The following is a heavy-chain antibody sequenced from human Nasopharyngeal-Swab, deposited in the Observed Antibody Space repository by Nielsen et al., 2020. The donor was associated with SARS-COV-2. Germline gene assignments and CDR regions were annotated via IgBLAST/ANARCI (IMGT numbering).Heavy chain of an antibody. CDR3: AKLITMVRGDDY. D-gene: IGHD3-10*01. CDR1: GFTFSNYW. CDR2: IKEDGSEK. V-gene: IGHV3-7*01. J-gene: IGHJ4*02. Sequence: GESLKISCAASGFTFSNYWMSWVRQAPGRGLEWVASIKEDGSEKYYVDSVKGRFTISRDNSKNTLYLQMNSLRAEDTAVYYCAKLITMVRGDDYWGQGTLVTVPS.